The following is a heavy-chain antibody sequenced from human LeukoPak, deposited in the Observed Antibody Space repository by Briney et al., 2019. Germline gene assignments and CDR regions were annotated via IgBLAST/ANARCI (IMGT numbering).Heavy chain of an antibody. CDR2: IYSGGST. CDR3: ARAEVIAFFDC. V-gene: IGHV3-66*02. J-gene: IGHJ4*02. CDR1: GFAVSSYY. Sequence: GGSLRLSCAASGFAVSSYYMTWVRQAPGKGLEWVSIIYSGGSTYYADSVKGRFTISRDNSQNTVYLQMKSLRPEDTAVYYCARAEVIAFFDCWGQGTLVTVSS. D-gene: IGHD2-21*01.